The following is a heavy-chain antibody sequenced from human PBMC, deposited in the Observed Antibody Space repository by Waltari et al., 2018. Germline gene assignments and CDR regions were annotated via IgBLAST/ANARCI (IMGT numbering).Heavy chain of an antibody. CDR3: ARDSDDYGDY. D-gene: IGHD3-10*01. Sequence: QLQLQESGPGLVKPSETLSLTCTVSAGTISSSSSYWDWIRQPPGKGLEWIGSIYYSGSTYYNPSLKSRVTISVDTSKNQFSLKLSSVTAADTAVYYCARDSDDYGDYWGQGTLVTVSS. V-gene: IGHV4-39*07. CDR2: IYYSGST. CDR1: AGTISSSSSY. J-gene: IGHJ4*02.